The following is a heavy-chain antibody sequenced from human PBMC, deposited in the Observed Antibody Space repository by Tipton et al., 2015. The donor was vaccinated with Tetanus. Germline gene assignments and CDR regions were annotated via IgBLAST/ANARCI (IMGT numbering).Heavy chain of an antibody. V-gene: IGHV3-53*01. CDR2: MYSGGDT. Sequence: SLRLSCAASGFIVSSHYMSWVRQAPGKGLEWVSVMYSGGDTYYVDSVKGRFSISRDNAKNTLYLQMNSLRVEDTAVYYCVRDGGSSGWLAYWGQGILVTVSS. D-gene: IGHD6-19*01. CDR1: GFIVSSHY. J-gene: IGHJ4*02. CDR3: VRDGGSSGWLAY.